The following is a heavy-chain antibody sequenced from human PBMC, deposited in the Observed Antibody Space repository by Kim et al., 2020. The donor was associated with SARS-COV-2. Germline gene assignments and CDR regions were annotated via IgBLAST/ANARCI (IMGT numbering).Heavy chain of an antibody. D-gene: IGHD6-13*01. V-gene: IGHV6-1*01. J-gene: IGHJ5*02. Sequence: SVKSRITINPDTSKNQFSLQLNSVTPEDTAVYYCARDWGIAAAGDNWFDPWGQGTLVTVSS. CDR3: ARDWGIAAAGDNWFDP.